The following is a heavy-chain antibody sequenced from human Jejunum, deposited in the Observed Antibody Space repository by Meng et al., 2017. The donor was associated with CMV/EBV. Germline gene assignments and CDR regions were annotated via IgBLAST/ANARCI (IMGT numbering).Heavy chain of an antibody. Sequence: AVSVVTFNSYWMHWARQAPGKGMVWLSRINSDESSTNYADSVKGLFTISRDNAKNTLYLQMNSRRAEDTAVYYCARGATGGSYRFDFWGQGTLVTVSS. V-gene: IGHV3-74*01. D-gene: IGHD1-26*01. CDR1: VVTFNSYW. J-gene: IGHJ4*02. CDR2: INSDESST. CDR3: ARGATGGSYRFDF.